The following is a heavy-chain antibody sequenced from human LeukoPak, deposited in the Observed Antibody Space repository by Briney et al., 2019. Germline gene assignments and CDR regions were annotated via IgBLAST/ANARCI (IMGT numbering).Heavy chain of an antibody. V-gene: IGHV1-18*01. D-gene: IGHD1-26*01. CDR3: ARCAGSYGNDAFDI. CDR2: ISAYNGNT. Sequence: GASVKVSCKASGYTFTSYGISWVRQAPGQGLESMGWISAYNGNTNYAQKLQGRVTMTTDTSTSTAYMELRSLRSDDTAVYYCARCAGSYGNDAFDIWGQGTMVTVSS. CDR1: GYTFTSYG. J-gene: IGHJ3*02.